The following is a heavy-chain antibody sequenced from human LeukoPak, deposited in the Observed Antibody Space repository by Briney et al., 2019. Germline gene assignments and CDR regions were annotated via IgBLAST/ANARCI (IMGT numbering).Heavy chain of an antibody. V-gene: IGHV4-4*07. CDR3: ARDSGTTGEVKFDP. CDR2: VYLTRST. CDR1: GDSMNGYY. D-gene: IGHD3-10*01. Sequence: PSETLSLTCTVSGDSMNGYYWSWIRQPAGRGLEWIGRVYLTRSTDYNPSLRSRIFMSLDRSKNQFSLQVTSVTAADTAVYYCARDSGTTGEVKFDPWGQGILVTVSS. J-gene: IGHJ5*02.